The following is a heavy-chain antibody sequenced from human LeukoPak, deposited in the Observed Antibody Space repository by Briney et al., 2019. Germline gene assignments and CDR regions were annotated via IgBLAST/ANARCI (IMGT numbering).Heavy chain of an antibody. V-gene: IGHV3-23*01. D-gene: IGHD3-3*01. Sequence: GGSLRLSCAASGFTFSSYAMSWVRQAPGKGLEWVSAISGSGGSTYYADSVKGRFTISRDNSKNTLYLQMNSLRAEDTAVYYCGTLNRYYHFWSGYYTSLPGSFLDYWGQGTLVTVSS. CDR3: GTLNRYYHFWSGYYTSLPGSFLDY. J-gene: IGHJ4*02. CDR2: ISGSGGST. CDR1: GFTFSSYA.